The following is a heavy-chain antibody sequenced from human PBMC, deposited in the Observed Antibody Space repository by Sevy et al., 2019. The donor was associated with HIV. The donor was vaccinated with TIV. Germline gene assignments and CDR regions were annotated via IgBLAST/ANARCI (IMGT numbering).Heavy chain of an antibody. Sequence: GGSLRLSCAASGFTFSSYSMTWVRQAPGTGLEWVSSISSSSSYIYYADSVKGRFTISRDNAKYSLYLQMNSLRAEDADVYDCATTPVAAAGPRRAFDIWGQGTMVTVSS. CDR2: ISSSSSYI. CDR1: GFTFSSYS. V-gene: IGHV3-21*01. CDR3: ATTPVAAAGPRRAFDI. D-gene: IGHD6-13*01. J-gene: IGHJ3*02.